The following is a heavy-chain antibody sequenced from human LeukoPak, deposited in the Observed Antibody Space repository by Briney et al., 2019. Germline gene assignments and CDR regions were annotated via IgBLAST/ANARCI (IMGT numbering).Heavy chain of an antibody. V-gene: IGHV4-34*01. D-gene: IGHD3-16*01. CDR1: GGSFSGDY. CDR3: ARRGAFGSDAFDI. CDR2: INHSGST. Sequence: PSETLSLTCAVYGGSFSGDYWSWIRQPPGKGLEWIGEINHSGSTNYNPSLKSRVTISVDTSKNQFSLKLSSVTAADTAVYYCARRGAFGSDAFDIWGQGTMVTVSS. J-gene: IGHJ3*02.